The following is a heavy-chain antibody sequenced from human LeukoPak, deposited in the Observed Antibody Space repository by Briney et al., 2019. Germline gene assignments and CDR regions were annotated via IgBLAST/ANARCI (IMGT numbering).Heavy chain of an antibody. CDR1: GGSISSYY. D-gene: IGHD1-26*01. J-gene: IGHJ4*02. Sequence: PSETLSLTCTVSGGSISSYYWSWIRQPPGKGLEWIGYIYYSGSTNYNPSLKSRVTIPVDTSKNQFSLKLSSVTAADTAVYYCATSPDSGSYPNWGQGTLVTVSS. V-gene: IGHV4-59*08. CDR2: IYYSGST. CDR3: ATSPDSGSYPN.